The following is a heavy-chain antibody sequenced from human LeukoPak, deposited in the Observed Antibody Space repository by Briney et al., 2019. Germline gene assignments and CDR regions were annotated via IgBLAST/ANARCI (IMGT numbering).Heavy chain of an antibody. CDR2: IYTSGST. Sequence: SETLSLTCTVSGGSISSYYWSWIRQPAGKGLEWIGRIYTSGSTNYNPSLKSRVTMSVDTSKNQFSLKLSSVTAADTAVYYCARDRYYYGSGSYPLDYWGQGTLVTVSS. V-gene: IGHV4-4*07. CDR3: ARDRYYYGSGSYPLDY. CDR1: GGSISSYY. D-gene: IGHD3-10*01. J-gene: IGHJ4*02.